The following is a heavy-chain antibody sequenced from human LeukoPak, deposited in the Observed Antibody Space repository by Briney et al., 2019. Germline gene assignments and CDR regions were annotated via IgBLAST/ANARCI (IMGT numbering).Heavy chain of an antibody. CDR1: GFTFSSYA. V-gene: IGHV3-23*01. Sequence: GGSLRLSCAASGFTFSSYAMSWVRQAPGKGLEWVSAISGSGGSTYYADSVKGRFTISRDYSKNTLYLQMNSLRAEDTAVYYCAKDDDSSGFGYFDYWGQGTLVTVSS. D-gene: IGHD3-22*01. CDR3: AKDDDSSGFGYFDY. J-gene: IGHJ4*02. CDR2: ISGSGGST.